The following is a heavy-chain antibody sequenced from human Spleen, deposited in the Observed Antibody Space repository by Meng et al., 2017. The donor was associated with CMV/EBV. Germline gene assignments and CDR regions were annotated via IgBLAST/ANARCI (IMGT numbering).Heavy chain of an antibody. CDR3: ARDLEYCGSTICFEDCFDP. V-gene: IGHV1-18*01. Sequence: ASVKVSCKASGYTFTNYGISWVRQAPGRGLEWIGWISPYDGPNYARNLRGRVTLTTDTSTTTAYMELRSLRSDDTAVYYCARDLEYCGSTICFEDCFDPWGQGTLVTVSS. CDR2: ISPYDGP. D-gene: IGHD2/OR15-2a*01. CDR1: GYTFTNYG. J-gene: IGHJ5*02.